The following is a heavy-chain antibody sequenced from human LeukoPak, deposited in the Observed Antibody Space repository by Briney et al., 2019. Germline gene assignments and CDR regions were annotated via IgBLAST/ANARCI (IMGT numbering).Heavy chain of an antibody. Sequence: GGSLRLSCAASGFTFSTYSMTWVRQAPEKGLEWVSVISGNGAVTYYADSVKGRFTISRDNSKNTLYLQMNSLRAEDTAVYYCARSYSNYKYWGQGTLVTVSS. CDR2: ISGNGAVT. V-gene: IGHV3-23*01. CDR3: ARSYSNYKY. J-gene: IGHJ4*02. CDR1: GFTFSTYS. D-gene: IGHD4-11*01.